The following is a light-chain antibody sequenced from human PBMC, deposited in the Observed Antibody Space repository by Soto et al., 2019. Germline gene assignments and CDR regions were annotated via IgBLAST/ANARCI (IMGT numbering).Light chain of an antibody. Sequence: DIQMTQSASSLSASVGDRFTMACRVSQSISSYLNWYQQKPGNAPKLLIYAASSLQSGVPSRFSGSGSGTDFTLTISSLQPEDFATYYCQQSYSTPPITFGQGTRLEIK. CDR1: QSISSY. CDR3: QQSYSTPPIT. J-gene: IGKJ5*01. V-gene: IGKV1-39*01. CDR2: AAS.